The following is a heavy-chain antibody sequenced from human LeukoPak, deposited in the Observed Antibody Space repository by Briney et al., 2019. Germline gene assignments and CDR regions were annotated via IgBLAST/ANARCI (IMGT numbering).Heavy chain of an antibody. CDR2: INAGNGNT. CDR3: ARNYDILTGYSWFDP. J-gene: IGHJ5*02. V-gene: IGHV1-3*01. Sequence: ASVKVSRKASGYTFTSYAMHWVRQAPGQRLEWMGWINAGNGNTKYSQKFQGRVTITRDTSASTAYMELSSLRSEDTAVYYCARNYDILTGYSWFDPWGQGTLVTVSS. CDR1: GYTFTSYA. D-gene: IGHD3-9*01.